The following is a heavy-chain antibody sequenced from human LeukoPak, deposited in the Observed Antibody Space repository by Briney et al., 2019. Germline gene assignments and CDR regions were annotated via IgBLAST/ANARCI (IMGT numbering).Heavy chain of an antibody. CDR3: ARDYGGSYSNFDY. D-gene: IGHD1-26*01. CDR1: GFTFSTYW. J-gene: IGHJ4*02. Sequence: GGSLRLSCAASGFTFSTYWMSWVRQAPGKGLEWVANIKQDGSEKYYVDSVKGRFTISRDNAKNSLYLQMNSLRAEDTAVYYCARDYGGSYSNFDYWGQGTLVTVSS. V-gene: IGHV3-7*01. CDR2: IKQDGSEK.